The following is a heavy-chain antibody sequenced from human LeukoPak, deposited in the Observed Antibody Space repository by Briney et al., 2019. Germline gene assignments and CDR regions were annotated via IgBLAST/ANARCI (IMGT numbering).Heavy chain of an antibody. D-gene: IGHD2-2*01. Sequence: GASVKVSRKASGYTFTSYGISWERQAPGQGLEWMGWISAYNGNTNYAQKLQGRVTMTTDTSTSTAYMELRSLRSDDTAVYYCARGRRYCSSTSCYNWFDPWGQGTLVTVSS. CDR1: GYTFTSYG. CDR2: ISAYNGNT. V-gene: IGHV1-18*01. CDR3: ARGRRYCSSTSCYNWFDP. J-gene: IGHJ5*02.